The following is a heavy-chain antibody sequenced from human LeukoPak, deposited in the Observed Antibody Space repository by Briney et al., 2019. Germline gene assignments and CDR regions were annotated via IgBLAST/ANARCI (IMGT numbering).Heavy chain of an antibody. D-gene: IGHD4-17*01. CDR1: GYTFTDYY. Sequence: ASVKVSCEASGYTFTDYYIHWFRQAPGQGLEWMGWISTYSGNTNYAQSLQGRVTMTTDTSTNTVYMELRSLGSDDTAVYYCASHKDYGDYYYFDYWGQGTLVTVSS. V-gene: IGHV1-18*04. CDR2: ISTYSGNT. CDR3: ASHKDYGDYYYFDY. J-gene: IGHJ4*02.